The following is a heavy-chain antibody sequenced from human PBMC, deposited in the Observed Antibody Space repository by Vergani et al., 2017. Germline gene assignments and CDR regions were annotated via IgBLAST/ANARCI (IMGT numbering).Heavy chain of an antibody. D-gene: IGHD2-15*01. CDR1: GGSISSGGYS. Sequence: QLQLQESGSGLVKPSQTLSLTCAVSGGSISSGGYSWSWIRQPPGKGLEWIGYIYHSGSTNYNPSLKSRVTISVDTSKNQFSLKLSSVTAADTAVYYCARVPEPCSGGSCYLFSLDAFDIWGQGTMVTVSS. CDR3: ARVPEPCSGGSCYLFSLDAFDI. V-gene: IGHV4-30-2*01. J-gene: IGHJ3*02. CDR2: IYHSGST.